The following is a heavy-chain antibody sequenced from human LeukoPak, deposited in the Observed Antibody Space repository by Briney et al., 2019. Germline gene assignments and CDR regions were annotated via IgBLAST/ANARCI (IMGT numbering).Heavy chain of an antibody. V-gene: IGHV4-4*07. D-gene: IGHD6-13*01. J-gene: IGHJ4*02. Sequence: SETLSLTCSVSGGSISSYHWSWIRQPAGKGLEWIGRIYTAGSTNYNPSLKSRVTMSVDTSMNQFSLKLSSVTAADTAVYYCARESSFPPLYFDYWGQGTLVTVSS. CDR3: ARESSFPPLYFDY. CDR1: GGSISSYH. CDR2: IYTAGST.